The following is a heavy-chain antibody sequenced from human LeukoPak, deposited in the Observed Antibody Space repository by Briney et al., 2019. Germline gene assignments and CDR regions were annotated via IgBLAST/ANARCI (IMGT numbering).Heavy chain of an antibody. CDR2: IKQDGSET. CDR1: GFTFSSHW. CDR3: ARWPYISSWLVVDS. V-gene: IGHV3-7*01. D-gene: IGHD6-13*01. Sequence: GGSLRLSCAASGFTFSSHWMTWVRQAPGKGLEWVANIKQDGSETYYVDSLKGRFTISRDNTKNSLFLQMNSLRAEDTAVYYCARWPYISSWLVVDSWGQGNLVTVSS. J-gene: IGHJ4*02.